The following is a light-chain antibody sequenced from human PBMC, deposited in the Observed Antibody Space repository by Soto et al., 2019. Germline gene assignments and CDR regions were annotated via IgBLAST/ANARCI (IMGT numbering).Light chain of an antibody. V-gene: IGLV2-14*01. CDR3: SSYTSSSTLDV. J-gene: IGLJ1*01. CDR1: SSDVGGYNY. Sequence: LTQPASVSGSPGQSITISCTGTSSDVGGYNYVSWYQQHPGKAPKLMIYDVSNRPSGVSNRFSGSKSGNTASLTISGLQAEDEADYYCSSYTSSSTLDVFGTGTKVTLL. CDR2: DVS.